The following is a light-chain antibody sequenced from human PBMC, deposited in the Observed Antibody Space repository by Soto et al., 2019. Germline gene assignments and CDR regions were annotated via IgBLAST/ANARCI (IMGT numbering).Light chain of an antibody. J-gene: IGKJ1*01. CDR3: QQYGRSPWP. CDR1: QSVSSRY. V-gene: IGKV3D-20*01. Sequence: VLTQSPATLSLSPGERAALSCGASQSVSSRYLAWYHQKPGLSPRILIYDASSRATGIPDRFSGRRSGMYCTLAMSRLEPEDFAAYHCQQYGRSPWPSGQGTKVDIK. CDR2: DAS.